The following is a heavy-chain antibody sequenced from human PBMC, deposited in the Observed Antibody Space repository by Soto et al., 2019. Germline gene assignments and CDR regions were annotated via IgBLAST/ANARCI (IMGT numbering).Heavy chain of an antibody. CDR1: VGSISGGYS. D-gene: IGHD4-17*01. Sequence: QVQLQESGSGLVRTSQTLSLTCTVSVGSISGGYSWGWIRQPPGKGLEWIGYIYHTGSSHYSPSLKNRVTMSVDQSKHHYSQRLTSVTAAYTAVYFCAKEGDYSAFDIWGQGTMVIVSS. CDR3: AKEGDYSAFDI. V-gene: IGHV4-30-2*01. J-gene: IGHJ3*02. CDR2: IYHTGSS.